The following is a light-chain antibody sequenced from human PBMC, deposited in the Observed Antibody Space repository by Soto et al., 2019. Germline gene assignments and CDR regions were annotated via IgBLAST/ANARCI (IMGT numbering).Light chain of an antibody. CDR2: GAS. V-gene: IGKV3-15*01. J-gene: IGKJ2*01. CDR3: QQYNDWPYT. Sequence: EIVMTQSPATLSVSPGERATLSCRASQSVSSNLAWYQQKPGQAPRLLIYGASTRATGIPARFSGSGSGTEFTLTISSMQHEDFPVYYCQQYNDWPYTFGQGTKLESK. CDR1: QSVSSN.